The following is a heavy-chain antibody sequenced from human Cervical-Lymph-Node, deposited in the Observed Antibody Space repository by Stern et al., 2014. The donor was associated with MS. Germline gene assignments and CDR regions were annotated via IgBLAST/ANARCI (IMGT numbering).Heavy chain of an antibody. J-gene: IGHJ6*02. CDR3: ARDFTTVTAFGMDV. Sequence: VQLVESGAEVKKPGSSVKVSCKASGGTFRSYGITWGRQAPGQGLEWMGGTIPIFGTTKYAPKFQGRVTITADESTRTSYMELSSLTSEDTAVYYCARDFTTVTAFGMDVWGQGTTVIVSS. CDR2: TIPIFGTT. CDR1: GGTFRSYG. V-gene: IGHV1-69*01. D-gene: IGHD4-17*01.